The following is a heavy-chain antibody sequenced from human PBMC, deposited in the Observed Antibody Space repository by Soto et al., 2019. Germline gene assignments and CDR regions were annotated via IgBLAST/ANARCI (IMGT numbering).Heavy chain of an antibody. CDR1: GYSFTNYW. V-gene: IGHV5-51*01. D-gene: IGHD6-13*01. CDR3: ARLQRSMRNRIAAAGDY. Sequence: PGESLKISCKGSGYSFTNYWIGWVRQMPGKGLEWMGIIYPGDSDTRYSPSFQGQVTIPADKSISTAYLQWSSLKASDTAMYYCARLQRSMRNRIAAAGDYWGQGTLVTVSS. CDR2: IYPGDSDT. J-gene: IGHJ4*02.